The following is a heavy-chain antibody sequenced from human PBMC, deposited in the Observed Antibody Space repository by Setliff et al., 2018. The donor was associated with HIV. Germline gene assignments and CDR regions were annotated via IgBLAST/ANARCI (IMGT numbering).Heavy chain of an antibody. CDR1: GGSISSGSYY. CDR3: VRGDWYDFFDY. D-gene: IGHD6-19*01. J-gene: IGHJ4*02. V-gene: IGHV4-61*02. Sequence: SETLSLTCTVSGGSISSGSYYWSWIRQPAGKGLEWIGRFYTSGSTNYSPSLKSRVTMSVDTSKNQFSLKLSSVTAADTAVYYCVRGDWYDFFDYWGQGTLVTVSS. CDR2: FYTSGST.